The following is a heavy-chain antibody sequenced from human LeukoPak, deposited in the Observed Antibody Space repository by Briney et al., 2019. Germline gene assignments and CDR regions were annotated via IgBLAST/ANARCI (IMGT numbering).Heavy chain of an antibody. D-gene: IGHD3-3*01. V-gene: IGHV7-4-1*02. CDR1: GYTFTSYA. Sequence: GASVKVSCKASGYTFTSYAMNWVRQAPGQGLEWMGWINTNTGNPTYAQGFTGRFVFSLDTSVSTAYLQISSLKAEDTAVYYCARDPRNNYDFWSGYLFYDRDWFDPWGQGTLVTASS. CDR3: ARDPRNNYDFWSGYLFYDRDWFDP. CDR2: INTNTGNP. J-gene: IGHJ5*02.